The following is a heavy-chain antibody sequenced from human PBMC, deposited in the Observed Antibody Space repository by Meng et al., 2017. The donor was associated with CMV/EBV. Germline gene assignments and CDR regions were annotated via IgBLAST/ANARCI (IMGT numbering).Heavy chain of an antibody. D-gene: IGHD3-10*01. CDR2: INPSGGST. J-gene: IGHJ6*02. Sequence: ASVKVSCKASGYTFTSYYMHWLRQAPGQGLEWMGIINPSGGSTSYSQKFQGRVTMTRDTSTSTVYMELSSLRSEDTAVYYCARDQARKWGYGSGSGYYYGMDVWGQGTTVTVSS. CDR3: ARDQARKWGYGSGSGYYYGMDV. V-gene: IGHV1-46*01. CDR1: GYTFTSYY.